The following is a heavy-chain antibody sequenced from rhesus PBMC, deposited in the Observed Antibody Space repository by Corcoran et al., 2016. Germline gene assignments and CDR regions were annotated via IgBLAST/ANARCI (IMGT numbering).Heavy chain of an antibody. J-gene: IGHJ4*01. CDR1: GYSISSGYY. Sequence: QQGGGPGLVKPSETLSLTCAVSGYSISSGYYWGWIRQPPGKGLEWIGRISGSGGSTDYNPSLKSRVTISTDTSKNQFSLKLSSVTAADTAVYYCARGYYSGSLGVDYWGQGVLVTVSS. CDR3: ARGYYSGSLGVDY. V-gene: IGHV4-173*01. CDR2: ISGSGGST. D-gene: IGHD3-16*01.